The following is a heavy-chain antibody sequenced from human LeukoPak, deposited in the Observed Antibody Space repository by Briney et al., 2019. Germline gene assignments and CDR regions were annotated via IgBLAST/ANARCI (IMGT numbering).Heavy chain of an antibody. J-gene: IGHJ4*02. V-gene: IGHV3-21*01. CDR2: ISSSSSYI. D-gene: IGHD3-9*01. CDR3: ARAQPYDILTGYSDY. Sequence: GGSLRLSCVASGFSFSKYTMSWVRQAPGKGLEWVSSISSSSSYIYYADSVKGRFTISRDNAKNSLYLQMNSLRAEDTAVYYCARAQPYDILTGYSDYWGQGTLVTVSS. CDR1: GFSFSKYT.